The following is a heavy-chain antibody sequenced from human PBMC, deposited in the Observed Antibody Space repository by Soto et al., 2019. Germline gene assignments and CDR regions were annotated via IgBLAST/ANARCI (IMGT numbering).Heavy chain of an antibody. CDR1: GYSFTSYW. D-gene: IGHD2-2*01. CDR2: IYPGDSDT. Sequence: GESLKISCKGSGYSFTSYWIGWVRQMPGKGLEWMGIIYPGDSDTRYSPSFQGQVTISADKSISTAYLQWSSLKASDTAMYYCARAGYCSSTSCQSGYYYYGMDVWGQGTTVTVS. J-gene: IGHJ6*02. CDR3: ARAGYCSSTSCQSGYYYYGMDV. V-gene: IGHV5-51*01.